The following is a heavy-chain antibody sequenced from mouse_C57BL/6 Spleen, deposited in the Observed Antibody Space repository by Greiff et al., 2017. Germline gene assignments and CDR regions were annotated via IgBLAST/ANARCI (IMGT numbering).Heavy chain of an antibody. CDR1: GFTFSSYT. V-gene: IGHV5-9*01. D-gene: IGHD1-1*01. CDR3: ARQLRYYAMDY. Sequence: EVKLMESGGGLMKPGGSLKLSCAASGFTFSSYTMSWVRQTPEKRLEWVATISGGGGNTYYPDSVKGRFTISRDNAKNTLYLQMSSLRSEDTALYYCARQLRYYAMDYWGQGTSVTVSS. CDR2: ISGGGGNT. J-gene: IGHJ4*01.